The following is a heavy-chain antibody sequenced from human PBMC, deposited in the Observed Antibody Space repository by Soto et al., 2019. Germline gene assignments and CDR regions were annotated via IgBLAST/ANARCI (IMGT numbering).Heavy chain of an antibody. CDR2: IVVGTGNT. D-gene: IGHD4-17*01. Sequence: SVKVSCKASGFPLSNSAVQWVRQARGQRLEWIGRIVVGTGNTDYAQKFQERVTITRDMSTRTAYMELNSLRAEDTAIYYCAKDLKVTTWGYFDSWGQGTLVTVSS. V-gene: IGHV1-58*01. J-gene: IGHJ4*02. CDR1: GFPLSNSA. CDR3: AKDLKVTTWGYFDS.